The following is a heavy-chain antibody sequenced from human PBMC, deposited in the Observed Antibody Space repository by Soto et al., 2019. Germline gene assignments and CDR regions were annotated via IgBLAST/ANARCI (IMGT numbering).Heavy chain of an antibody. CDR3: AKYRDGYNLASWFDP. Sequence: GGSLRLSCAASGFTFSSYAMSWVRQAPGKGLEWVSAISGSGGSTYYADSVKGRFTISRDNSKNTLYLQMNSLRAEDTAVYYCAKYRDGYNLASWFDPWGQGTLVTVSS. D-gene: IGHD5-12*01. CDR1: GFTFSSYA. J-gene: IGHJ5*02. CDR2: ISGSGGST. V-gene: IGHV3-23*01.